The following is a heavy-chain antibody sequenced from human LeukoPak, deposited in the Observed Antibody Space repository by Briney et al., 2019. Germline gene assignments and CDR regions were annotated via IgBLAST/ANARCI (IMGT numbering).Heavy chain of an antibody. Sequence: SETLSLTCAVYGGSFSGYYWSWIRQPPGKGLEWIGQINHSGSTNYSPSLKSRVTISVDTSKNQFSLKLSSVTAADTAVYYCARDTILSGSPLDYWGQGTLVTVSS. V-gene: IGHV4-34*01. CDR3: ARDTILSGSPLDY. J-gene: IGHJ4*02. D-gene: IGHD3-10*01. CDR2: INHSGST. CDR1: GGSFSGYY.